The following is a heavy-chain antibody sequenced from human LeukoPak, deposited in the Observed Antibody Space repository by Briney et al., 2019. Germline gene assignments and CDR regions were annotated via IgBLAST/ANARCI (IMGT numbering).Heavy chain of an antibody. CDR1: GFTFSNYW. Sequence: GGSLRLSCAASGFTFSNYWMTWVRQAPGKGLEWVANIRRDESNKYYVDSVEGRFTISRDNTKNSLYLQMNSLRAEDTAVYYCARVKWFGELWRGENWFDPWGQGTLVTVSS. CDR3: ARVKWFGELWRGENWFDP. V-gene: IGHV3-7*01. J-gene: IGHJ5*02. CDR2: IRRDESNK. D-gene: IGHD3-10*01.